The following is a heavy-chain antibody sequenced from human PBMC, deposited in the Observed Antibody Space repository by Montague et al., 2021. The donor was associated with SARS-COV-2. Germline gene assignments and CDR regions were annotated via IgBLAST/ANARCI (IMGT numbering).Heavy chain of an antibody. CDR2: IDERGST. Sequence: SETLSLTCAVSGGSISTSHWWSWVRQPPGKGLEWIGGIDERGSTNYSPSLKSRVTMSIDKSANQFSLQLNSVTPEDTAVYYCARAERGSCGDGNCYQYFFNYWGQGTLVTVSS. CDR1: GGSISTSHW. V-gene: IGHV4-4*02. CDR3: ARAERGSCGDGNCYQYFFNY. J-gene: IGHJ4*02. D-gene: IGHD2-15*01.